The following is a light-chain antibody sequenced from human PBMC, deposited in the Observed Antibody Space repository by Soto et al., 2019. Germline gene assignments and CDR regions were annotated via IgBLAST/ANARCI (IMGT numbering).Light chain of an antibody. V-gene: IGLV2-8*01. CDR2: EVN. CDR3: ASYAAGKNVV. Sequence: QSALTQPPSASGSPGQSVTISCTGTSSDVGNYNYVSWYQQYPGKAPKLMIYEVNKRPSGVPDRFSGSKSVNTASLTVSGLQAEDEADYYCASYAAGKNVVFGGGTKVTVL. CDR1: SSDVGNYNY. J-gene: IGLJ2*01.